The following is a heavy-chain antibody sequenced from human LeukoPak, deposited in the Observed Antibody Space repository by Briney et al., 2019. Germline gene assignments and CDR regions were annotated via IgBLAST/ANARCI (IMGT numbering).Heavy chain of an antibody. Sequence: PGGSLRLSCAASGFTFSSYAMSWVRQAPGKGLEWVSAISGSGGSTYYADSVKGRFTISRDNSKNTLYLQMNSLRAEDTAVYYCAKGRRRGWLAQEYFDYWGQGTLVTVSS. CDR3: AKGRRRGWLAQEYFDY. D-gene: IGHD6-19*01. V-gene: IGHV3-23*01. CDR2: ISGSGGST. CDR1: GFTFSSYA. J-gene: IGHJ4*02.